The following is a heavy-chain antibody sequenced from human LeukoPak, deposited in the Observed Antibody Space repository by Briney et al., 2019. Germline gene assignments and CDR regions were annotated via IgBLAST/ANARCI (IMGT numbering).Heavy chain of an antibody. Sequence: GGSLRLSCAASEFTFSSYWMHWVRHAPGEALMWVSRIKSDGSSTTYADSVKGRFTISRDNAKNTLYLQMNSLRAEDTAVYYCSRDSLSSCGGDCYSGLDVWGQGTTVTVSS. CDR2: IKSDGSST. CDR1: EFTFSSYW. D-gene: IGHD2-21*02. CDR3: SRDSLSSCGGDCYSGLDV. J-gene: IGHJ6*02. V-gene: IGHV3-74*01.